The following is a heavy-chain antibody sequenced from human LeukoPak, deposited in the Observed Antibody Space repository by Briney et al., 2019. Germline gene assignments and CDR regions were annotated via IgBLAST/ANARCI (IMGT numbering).Heavy chain of an antibody. Sequence: ASVKVSCKASGYTFTGYYMHWVRQAPGQGLEWMGWINPNSGGTNYAQKFQGRVTKTRDTSISTAHMELSRLRCDDTAVYYCARDLLGYCSSTSCYAVGMDVWGQGTTVTVSS. J-gene: IGHJ6*02. CDR1: GYTFTGYY. D-gene: IGHD2-2*01. CDR3: ARDLLGYCSSTSCYAVGMDV. CDR2: INPNSGGT. V-gene: IGHV1-2*02.